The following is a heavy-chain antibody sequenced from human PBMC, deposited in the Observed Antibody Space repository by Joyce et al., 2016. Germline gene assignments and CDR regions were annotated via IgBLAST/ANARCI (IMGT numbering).Heavy chain of an antibody. CDR2: IYYSGST. J-gene: IGHJ5*02. Sequence: QVQLQESGPGLVKPSETLSLTCTVSGGSISSYYWSWIRQPPGKGLEWIGYIYYSGSTNYNPATKSRVTISGDTSKNQFSLKLSSATAADTAVYYCARDPRNGNGGFDPWGQGTLVTVSS. CDR1: GGSISSYY. CDR3: ARDPRNGNGGFDP. D-gene: IGHD3-16*01. V-gene: IGHV4-59*01.